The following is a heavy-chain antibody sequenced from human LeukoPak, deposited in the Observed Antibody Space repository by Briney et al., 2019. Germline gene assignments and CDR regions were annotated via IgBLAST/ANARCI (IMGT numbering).Heavy chain of an antibody. V-gene: IGHV1-18*01. Sequence: ASVKVSCKASGYTFTSYGISWVRQAPGQGLEWMGWISAYNGNTNYAQELQGRVTMTTDTSTSTAYMELRSLRSDDTAVYYCARGLGNPGGRYYYYYMDVWGKGTTVTVSS. J-gene: IGHJ6*03. D-gene: IGHD4-23*01. CDR2: ISAYNGNT. CDR1: GYTFTSYG. CDR3: ARGLGNPGGRYYYYYMDV.